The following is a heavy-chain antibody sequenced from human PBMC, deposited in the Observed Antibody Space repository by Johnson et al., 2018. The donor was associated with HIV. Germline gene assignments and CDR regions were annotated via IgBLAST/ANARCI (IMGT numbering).Heavy chain of an antibody. V-gene: IGHV3-53*01. D-gene: IGHD2-15*01. Sequence: VQLVESGGGLIQPGGSLRLSCAASDFNVSSNYISWVRQAPGKGLEWVSVIYSGGSTYYADSVQGRFTISRDNSKNTLYRQRNSLRAEDTAVYYCATDGTRDIVANGAFDIWGQGTMVTVSS. CDR1: DFNVSSNY. CDR3: ATDGTRDIVANGAFDI. CDR2: IYSGGST. J-gene: IGHJ3*02.